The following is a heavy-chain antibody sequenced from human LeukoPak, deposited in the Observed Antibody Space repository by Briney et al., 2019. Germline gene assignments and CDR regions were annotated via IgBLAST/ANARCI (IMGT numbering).Heavy chain of an antibody. Sequence: PGGSLKLSCAASGFTFRSYWMSLVRQAPGKGLEWVANINHDGSVKYYLDSVKGRFTISRDNAKNSLYLQMNSLRAEDTAVYYCATSRDSSGVDWGQGNLVTVSS. CDR2: INHDGSVK. CDR3: ATSRDSSGVD. V-gene: IGHV3-7*01. D-gene: IGHD3-22*01. J-gene: IGHJ4*02. CDR1: GFTFRSYW.